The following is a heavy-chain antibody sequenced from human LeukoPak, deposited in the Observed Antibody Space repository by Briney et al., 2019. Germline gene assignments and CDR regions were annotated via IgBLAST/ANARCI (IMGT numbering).Heavy chain of an antibody. V-gene: IGHV1-69*01. CDR1: GGTFSSYA. CDR2: IIPIFGTA. J-gene: IGHJ4*02. CDR3: ARDRSDIVATIGYFDY. Sequence: SVKVSCKASGGTFSSYAISWVRQAPGQGLEWMGGIIPIFGTANYAQKFQGRVTITADESTSTAYTELSSLRSEDTAVYYCARDRSDIVATIGYFDYWGQGTLVTVSS. D-gene: IGHD5-12*01.